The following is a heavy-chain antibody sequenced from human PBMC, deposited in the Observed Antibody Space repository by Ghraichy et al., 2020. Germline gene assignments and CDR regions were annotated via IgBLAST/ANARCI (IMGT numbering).Heavy chain of an antibody. J-gene: IGHJ4*02. CDR3: ARYNWNLGYFDY. CDR2: IYSGGST. D-gene: IGHD1-20*01. CDR1: GFTVSSNY. Sequence: GGSLRLSRAASGFTVSSNYMSWVRQAPGKGLEWVSVIYSGGSTYYADSVKGRFTISRDNSKNTLYLQMNSLRAEDTAVYFCARYNWNLGYFDYWGQGTLVTVSS. V-gene: IGHV3-53*01.